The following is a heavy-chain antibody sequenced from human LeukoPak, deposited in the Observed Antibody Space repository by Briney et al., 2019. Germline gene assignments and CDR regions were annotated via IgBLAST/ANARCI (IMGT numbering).Heavy chain of an antibody. V-gene: IGHV3-11*04. CDR1: GFTFSDYY. J-gene: IGHJ4*02. CDR3: ARDGRRSSSSAYYFDY. CDR2: ISSSSSTI. D-gene: IGHD6-6*01. Sequence: GGSLRLSCAASGFTFSDYYMSWIRQAPGKGLEWVSYISSSSSTIYYADSVKGRFTISRDNAKNSLYLQMNSLRAEDTAVYYCARDGRRSSSSAYYFDYWGQGTLVTVSS.